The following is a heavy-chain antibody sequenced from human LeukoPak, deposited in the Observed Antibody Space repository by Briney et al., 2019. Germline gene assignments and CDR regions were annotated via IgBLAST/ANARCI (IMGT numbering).Heavy chain of an antibody. Sequence: PGGSLRLSCAASGFSFRSYGIHWVRQAPGKGLEWVAFIRSDGSNEYYADSVKGRFTISRDNSKNTLYLQMNSLRSEDTAVYYCAKGKDVPFQYWGRGTLVTVSS. CDR2: IRSDGSNE. D-gene: IGHD3-10*02. CDR1: GFSFRSYG. V-gene: IGHV3-30*02. J-gene: IGHJ4*02. CDR3: AKGKDVPFQY.